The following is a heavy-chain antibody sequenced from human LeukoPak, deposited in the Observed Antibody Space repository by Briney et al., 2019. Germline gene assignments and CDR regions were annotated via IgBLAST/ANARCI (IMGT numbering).Heavy chain of an antibody. CDR2: IYTSDNT. CDR3: ARRVHSSSWSSYFDY. V-gene: IGHV4-4*07. CDR1: DGSITGYY. D-gene: IGHD6-13*01. Sequence: SETLSLTCTVSDGSITGYYWTWIRQPAEKGLEWIGRIYTSDNTIYNPSLRSRVTMSVDTSKNQFSLKLSSVTAADTAVYYCARRVHSSSWSSYFDYWGQETLVTVSS. J-gene: IGHJ4*02.